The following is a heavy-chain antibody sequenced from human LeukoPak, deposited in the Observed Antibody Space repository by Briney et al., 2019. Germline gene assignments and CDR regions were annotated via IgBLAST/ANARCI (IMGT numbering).Heavy chain of an antibody. CDR3: AAVDYFYGMDV. J-gene: IGHJ6*02. CDR1: GFTFTSSA. Sequence: SVKVSCKASGFTFTSSAMQLVRQARGQRLEWIGWIVVGSGNTKYAQKLQERVTITRDMSTSTAYVELSSLRFEDTAVYYCAAVDYFYGMDVWGQGTTVTVSS. V-gene: IGHV1-58*02. D-gene: IGHD2-2*03. CDR2: IVVGSGNT.